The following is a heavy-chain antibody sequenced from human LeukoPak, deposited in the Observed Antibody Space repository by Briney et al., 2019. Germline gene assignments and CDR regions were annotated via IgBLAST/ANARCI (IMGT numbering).Heavy chain of an antibody. CDR1: GFTFSSYG. CDR2: IYSGGST. CDR3: ARGLSHGWDY. J-gene: IGHJ4*02. V-gene: IGHV3-53*01. Sequence: QAGGSLRLSCAASGFTFSSYGMHWVRQAPGKGLEWVSVIYSGGSTYYADSVKGRFTISRDNSKNTLYLQMNSLRAEDTAVYYCARGLSHGWDYWGQGTLVTVSS. D-gene: IGHD2-15*01.